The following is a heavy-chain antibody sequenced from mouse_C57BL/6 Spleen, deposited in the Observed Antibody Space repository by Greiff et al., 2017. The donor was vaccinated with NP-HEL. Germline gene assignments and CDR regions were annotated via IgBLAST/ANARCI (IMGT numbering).Heavy chain of an antibody. CDR1: GFTFSDYG. V-gene: IGHV5-17*01. CDR3: ARQGPFYYADFDV. D-gene: IGHD1-1*01. CDR2: ISSGSSTI. Sequence: EVKVEESGGGLVKPGGSLKLSCAASGFTFSDYGMHWVRQAPEKGLEWVAYISSGSSTIYYADTVKGRFTISRDNAKNTLFLQMTSLRSEDTAMYYCARQGPFYYADFDVWGTGTTVTVSS. J-gene: IGHJ1*03.